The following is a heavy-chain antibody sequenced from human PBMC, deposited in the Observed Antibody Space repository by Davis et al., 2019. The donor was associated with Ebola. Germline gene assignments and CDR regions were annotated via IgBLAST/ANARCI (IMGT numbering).Heavy chain of an antibody. D-gene: IGHD3-3*02. J-gene: IGHJ4*02. CDR3: ARGHIFGVAANDY. Sequence: ASVKVSCKASGYTFASYAISWVRQAPGQGLEWMGWISGSNGNTIYAQNLQGRVTMTTDTSTSTAYMELRSLRSDDTAVYYCARGHIFGVAANDYWGQGTLVTVSS. CDR2: ISGSNGNT. CDR1: GYTFASYA. V-gene: IGHV1-18*01.